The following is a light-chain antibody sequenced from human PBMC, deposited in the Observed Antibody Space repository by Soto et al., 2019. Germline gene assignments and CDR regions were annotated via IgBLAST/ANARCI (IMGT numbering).Light chain of an antibody. J-gene: IGKJ3*01. CDR1: QDIRNF. CDR3: QKFSSVPF. Sequence: DIQMTQSPTSLSASVGDRVTITCRASQDIRNFVAWYQQKPGKAPKLLIYAASTLQSGVPSRFSGSGSGTGFPLPINSLQPEDVATFSFQKFSSVPFFGPGTKGEIK. V-gene: IGKV1-27*01. CDR2: AAS.